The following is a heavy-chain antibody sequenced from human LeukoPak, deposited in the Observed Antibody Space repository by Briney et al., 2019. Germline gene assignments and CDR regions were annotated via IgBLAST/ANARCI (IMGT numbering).Heavy chain of an antibody. V-gene: IGHV1-2*06. CDR3: ASHPPSGYSSGWPFDY. Sequence: ASVKVSCKASGYTFTGHYMHWVRQAPGQRLEWMGRINPNIVGTNYAQKFQGRVTMTRDTSISTAYMELSRLRSDETAVYYCASHPPSGYSSGWPFDYWGQGTLVTVSS. CDR1: GYTFTGHY. D-gene: IGHD6-19*01. J-gene: IGHJ4*02. CDR2: INPNIVGT.